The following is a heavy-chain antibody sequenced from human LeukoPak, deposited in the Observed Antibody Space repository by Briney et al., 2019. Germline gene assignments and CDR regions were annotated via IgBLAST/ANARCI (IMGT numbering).Heavy chain of an antibody. CDR1: GYSFTSYW. J-gene: IGHJ4*02. Sequence: GESLMISCKGSGYSFTSYWIGWVRQMPGKGLEWMGIIYPGDSDTRYSPSFQGQVTISADKSISTAYLQWSSLKASDTAMYYCARHGEYYYDSSGYYDYWGQGTLVTVSS. D-gene: IGHD3-22*01. CDR2: IYPGDSDT. CDR3: ARHGEYYYDSSGYYDY. V-gene: IGHV5-51*01.